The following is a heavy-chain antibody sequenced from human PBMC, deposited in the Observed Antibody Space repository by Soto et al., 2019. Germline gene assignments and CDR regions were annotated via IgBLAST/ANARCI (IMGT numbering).Heavy chain of an antibody. D-gene: IGHD3-10*01. CDR1: GYTFTGYY. V-gene: IGHV1-2*04. J-gene: IGHJ3*02. CDR3: AREYYYGSGTLRDFDI. CDR2: INPNSGGT. Sequence: ASVKVSCKASGYTFTGYYMHWVRQAPGQGLEWMGWINPNSGGTNYAQKFQGWVTMTRDTSISTAYMELSRLRSDDTAVYYCAREYYYGSGTLRDFDIWGQGTMVTVSS.